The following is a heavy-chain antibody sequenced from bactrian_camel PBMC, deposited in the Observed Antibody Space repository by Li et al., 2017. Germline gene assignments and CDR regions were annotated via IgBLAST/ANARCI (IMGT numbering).Heavy chain of an antibody. J-gene: IGHJ4*01. V-gene: IGHV3S44*01. Sequence: VQLVESGGGSVQAGGSLRLSCSAFGYTYNTYCMGWFRQAPGEEREWVAIMDDDGSPTYLESVEGRFTISHDNARNTVYLQMNSLKPEDTAIYYCAADLGPCRDANWPPYWGRGTQVTVS. CDR3: AADLGPCRDANWPPY. D-gene: IGHD7*01. CDR1: GYTYNTYC. CDR2: IMDDDGSP.